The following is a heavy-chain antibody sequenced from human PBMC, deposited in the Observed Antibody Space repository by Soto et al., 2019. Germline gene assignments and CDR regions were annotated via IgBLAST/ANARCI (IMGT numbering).Heavy chain of an antibody. V-gene: IGHV1-18*04. CDR1: GYTFTSYG. D-gene: IGHD3-22*01. CDR2: ISAYNGNT. J-gene: IGHJ6*01. Sequence: ASVKVSCKASGYTFTSYGISWVRQAPGQGLEWMGWISAYNGNTNYAQNLQGRVTMTTDTSTSTAYMELRSLRSDDTAVYYCAREGYYDSRGGMDVWGQGTKVTFSS. CDR3: AREGYYDSRGGMDV.